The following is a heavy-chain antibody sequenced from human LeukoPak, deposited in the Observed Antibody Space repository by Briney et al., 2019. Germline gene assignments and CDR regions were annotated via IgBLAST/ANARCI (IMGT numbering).Heavy chain of an antibody. CDR3: AREITGSHAFDI. CDR1: GGSISSYY. Sequence: SETLSLTCIVSGGSISSYYWSWIRQPPGKRLEWLGYIYYSGGTNYNSSLKSRVTISVDTSKNQFSLKLSSVTAADTAVYYCAREITGSHAFDIWGQGTMVTVSS. V-gene: IGHV4-59*01. D-gene: IGHD1-20*01. CDR2: IYYSGGT. J-gene: IGHJ3*02.